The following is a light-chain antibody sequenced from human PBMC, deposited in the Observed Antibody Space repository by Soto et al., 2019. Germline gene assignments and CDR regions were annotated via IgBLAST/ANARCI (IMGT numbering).Light chain of an antibody. CDR3: QHYGISPRT. CDR1: QNVTRNS. J-gene: IGKJ1*01. CDR2: GAS. Sequence: EVVLTQSPDTLSLSPGERATLSCKTSQNVTRNSLAWYQQKVGQAPRLLIYGASSRATGIPDRFSGSGSGTDFTLTIRRLEPEDFAVYYCQHYGISPRTFGQGTKVDIK. V-gene: IGKV3-20*01.